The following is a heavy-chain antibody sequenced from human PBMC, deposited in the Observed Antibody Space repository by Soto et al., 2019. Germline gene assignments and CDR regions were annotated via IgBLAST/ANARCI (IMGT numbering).Heavy chain of an antibody. CDR1: GFTFRTYA. CDR2: ISHDGSNT. D-gene: IGHD5-12*01. CDR3: AKDAGYTEYFFAS. Sequence: QVQVVESGGGVVQPGRSLRLSCAASGFTFRTYAMHWVRQAPGKGLEWVAVISHDGSNTDYGDSVQGRFTISRDNSKSMLSLQMNSLRPEDTGVYYCAKDAGYTEYFFASWGQGTLVSVS. V-gene: IGHV3-30*18. J-gene: IGHJ4*02.